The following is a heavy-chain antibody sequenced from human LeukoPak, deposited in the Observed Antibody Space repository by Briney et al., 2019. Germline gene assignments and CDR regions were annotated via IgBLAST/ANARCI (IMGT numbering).Heavy chain of an antibody. CDR1: GFTFSSYA. CDR3: ARDRGSPLYYYYYGMDV. Sequence: SGGSLRLSCAASGFTFSSYAMSWVRQAPGKGLEWVSAISGSGGSTYYADSVKGRFTISRDNSKNTLYLQMNSLRAEDTAVYYCARDRGSPLYYYYYGMDVWGQGTTVTVSS. J-gene: IGHJ6*02. CDR2: ISGSGGST. V-gene: IGHV3-23*01. D-gene: IGHD3-10*01.